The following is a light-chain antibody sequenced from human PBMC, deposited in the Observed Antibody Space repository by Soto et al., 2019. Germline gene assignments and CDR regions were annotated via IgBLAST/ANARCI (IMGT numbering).Light chain of an antibody. CDR3: SSYTSSSTLVV. CDR2: DVS. V-gene: IGLV2-14*01. Sequence: QSVLTQPASVSGSPGQSITISCTGTSSDVGGYKYVSWYQQHLGKAPKLMIYDVSNRPSGVSNRFSGSKSGNTASLTISGLQAEDEADYYCSSYTSSSTLVVFGGGTKVTVL. J-gene: IGLJ2*01. CDR1: SSDVGGYKY.